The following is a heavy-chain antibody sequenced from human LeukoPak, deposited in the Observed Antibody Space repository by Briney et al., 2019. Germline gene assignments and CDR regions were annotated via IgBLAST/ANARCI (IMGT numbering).Heavy chain of an antibody. CDR2: INPNSGGT. D-gene: IGHD3-10*01. CDR1: GYTFTGYY. V-gene: IGHV1-2*02. CDR3: ARVGYYGSGSSPVLDY. J-gene: IGHJ4*02. Sequence: GASVKVSCKASGYTFTGYYMHWVRQAPGQGLEWMGWINPNSGGTNYAQKFQGRVTMTRDTSTSTAYMELSRLRSDDTAVYYCARVGYYGSGSSPVLDYWGQGTLVTVSS.